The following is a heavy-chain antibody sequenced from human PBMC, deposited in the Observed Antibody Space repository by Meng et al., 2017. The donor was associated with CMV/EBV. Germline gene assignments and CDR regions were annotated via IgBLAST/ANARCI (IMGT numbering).Heavy chain of an antibody. V-gene: IGHV3-23*01. Sequence: GGSLRLSCAASGFTFSSYAMSWVRQAPGKGLEWVSAISGSGGSTYYADSVKGRFTISRDNSKNTLYLQMNSPRAEDTAVYYCAKIASDYYDSSGCFDYWGQGTLVTVSS. J-gene: IGHJ4*02. CDR1: GFTFSSYA. CDR2: ISGSGGST. CDR3: AKIASDYYDSSGCFDY. D-gene: IGHD3-22*01.